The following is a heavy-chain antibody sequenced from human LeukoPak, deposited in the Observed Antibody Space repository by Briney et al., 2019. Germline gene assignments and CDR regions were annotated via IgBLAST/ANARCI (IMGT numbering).Heavy chain of an antibody. CDR3: ARDIAAAGYFDY. J-gene: IGHJ4*02. CDR1: GFTVSSNY. CDR2: IYSGGST. V-gene: IGHV3-53*01. Sequence: GGSLRLSCSASGFTVSSNYMSWVRQAPGKGLKWVSVIYSGGSTYYADSVKGRFTISRDNSKNTLYLQMNSLRAEDTAVYYCARDIAAAGYFDYWGQGTLVTVSS. D-gene: IGHD6-13*01.